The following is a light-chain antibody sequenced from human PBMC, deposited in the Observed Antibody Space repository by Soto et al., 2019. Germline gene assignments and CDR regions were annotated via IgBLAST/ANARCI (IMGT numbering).Light chain of an antibody. J-gene: IGLJ1*01. CDR2: EGT. CDR3: GSHAGGYTFV. V-gene: IGLV2-23*01. Sequence: QSVLTQPASVSGSPGQSITISCTGSSSDIGGHNLVSWYQQIPGKAPKLIIYEGTKRPPGIPYRFSGSKSGNTASLAISGLQTEDEADYYCGSHAGGYTFVFGTGTKLTVL. CDR1: SSDIGGHNL.